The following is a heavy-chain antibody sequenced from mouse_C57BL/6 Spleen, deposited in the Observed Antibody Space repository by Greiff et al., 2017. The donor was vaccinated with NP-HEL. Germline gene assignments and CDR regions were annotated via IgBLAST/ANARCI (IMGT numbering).Heavy chain of an antibody. CDR1: GFSLTSYG. V-gene: IGHV2-6*01. J-gene: IGHJ3*01. CDR2: IWGVGST. D-gene: IGHD2-1*01. CDR3: AGYGNYVRFAY. Sequence: VQLVESGPGLVAPSQRLSITCTVSGFSLTSYGVDWVRQSPGKGLEWLGVIWGVGSTNYNSALKSRLSISKDNSKSQVFLKMNSLQTDNTAMYYCAGYGNYVRFAYWGQGTLVTVSA.